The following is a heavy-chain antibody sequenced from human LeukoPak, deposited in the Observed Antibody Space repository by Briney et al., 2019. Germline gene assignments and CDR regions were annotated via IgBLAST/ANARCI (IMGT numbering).Heavy chain of an antibody. D-gene: IGHD2-2*01. CDR2: IYHSGST. CDR1: GYSISSGYY. Sequence: SETLSLTCTVSGYSISSGYYWGWIRQPPGKGLEWIGSIYHSGSTYYNPSLKSRVTISVDTSKNQFSLKLSSVTAADTAVYYSARDMGLIVVVPEEDWFDPWGQGTLVTVSS. CDR3: ARDMGLIVVVPEEDWFDP. V-gene: IGHV4-38-2*02. J-gene: IGHJ5*02.